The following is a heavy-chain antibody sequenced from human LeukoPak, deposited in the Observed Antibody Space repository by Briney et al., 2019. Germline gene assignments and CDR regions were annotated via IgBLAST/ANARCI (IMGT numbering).Heavy chain of an antibody. CDR2: IYYSGNT. CDR1: GVSISSYH. CDR3: ARDSGTTGEVKFDP. J-gene: IGHJ5*02. D-gene: IGHD3-10*01. V-gene: IGHV4-59*01. Sequence: PSETLSLTCTVSGVSISSYHWSWIRQSPGKGLEWIGCIYYSGNTNCNPSLKSRLTISVDTSKNQFSLKLSYVTAADTAVYYCARDSGTTGEVKFDPWGQGTLVTVSS.